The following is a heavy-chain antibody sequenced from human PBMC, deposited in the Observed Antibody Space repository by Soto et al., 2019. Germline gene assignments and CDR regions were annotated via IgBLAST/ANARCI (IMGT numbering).Heavy chain of an antibody. Sequence: GGSLRLSCAASGFTFSGSAMHWVRQASGKGLEWVGRIRSKANSYATAYAASVKGRFTISRDDSKNTAYLQMNSLKTEDTAVYYCTSENCSGGSCYPYYYYYYYMDVWGKGTTVTVSS. CDR2: IRSKANSYAT. CDR1: GFTFSGSA. V-gene: IGHV3-73*01. CDR3: TSENCSGGSCYPYYYYYYYMDV. J-gene: IGHJ6*03. D-gene: IGHD2-15*01.